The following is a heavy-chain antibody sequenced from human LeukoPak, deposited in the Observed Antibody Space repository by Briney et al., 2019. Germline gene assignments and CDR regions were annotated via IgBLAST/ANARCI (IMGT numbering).Heavy chain of an antibody. CDR2: INPNSGGT. CDR3: ARDSDYDISTGNDY. CDR1: GYTFTGYY. D-gene: IGHD3-9*01. J-gene: IGHJ4*02. V-gene: IGHV1-2*02. Sequence: WASVKVSCKASGYTFTGYYMHWVRQAPGQGLEWVGWINPNSGGTNYAQKFQGRVTMTRDTSISTAYMELSSLRSEDTAVYYCARDSDYDISTGNDYWGQGTLVTVSS.